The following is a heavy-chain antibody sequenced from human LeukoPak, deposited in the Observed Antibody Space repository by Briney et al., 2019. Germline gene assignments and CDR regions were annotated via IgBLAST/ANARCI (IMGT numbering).Heavy chain of an antibody. V-gene: IGHV3-23*01. CDR2: ISGSGGST. CDR3: AKGYYDFWSGAKEYYYYMDV. J-gene: IGHJ6*03. CDR1: GFTFSSYA. Sequence: GGSLRLSCAASGFTFSSYAMSWVRQAPGKGLEWVSAISGSGGSTYYADSVKGRFTISRDNSKNTLYLQMNSLRAEDTAVYYCAKGYYDFWSGAKEYYYYMDVWGKGTTVTVSS. D-gene: IGHD3-3*01.